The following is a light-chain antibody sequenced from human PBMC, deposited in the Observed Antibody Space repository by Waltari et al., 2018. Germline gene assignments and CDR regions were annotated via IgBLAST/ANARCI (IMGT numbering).Light chain of an antibody. V-gene: IGLV7-46*01. CDR1: TGAVPSGHY. CDR2: ATG. CDR3: LLFYSGARV. Sequence: QAVVTQEPSLTVSPGGTVTLTCGSSTGAVPSGHYPYWFAQQPGQAPKSLIYATGDKYSGTPARFSGSLLGGKAALTLSGAQPEDEGEYYCLLFYSGARVFGGGTRLTVL. J-gene: IGLJ3*02.